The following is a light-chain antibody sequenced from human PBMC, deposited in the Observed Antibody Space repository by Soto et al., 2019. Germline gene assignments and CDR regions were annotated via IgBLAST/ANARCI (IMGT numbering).Light chain of an antibody. Sequence: EAVMTQSPATLSVSPGETATLSCTASQSVSSNLAWYQQKPGQAPRLLIYDASTRATGFPARFSGSGSGTEFTLTISSLQSEDFAVYYCQQYKHWPRTFGQGT. J-gene: IGKJ1*01. CDR1: QSVSSN. CDR3: QQYKHWPRT. V-gene: IGKV3-15*01. CDR2: DAS.